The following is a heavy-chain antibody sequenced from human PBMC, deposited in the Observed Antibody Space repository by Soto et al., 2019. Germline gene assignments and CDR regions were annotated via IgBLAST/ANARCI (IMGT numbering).Heavy chain of an antibody. CDR3: ARAHPPFYYYGLVSYYNPDYYGIYV. CDR2: INPNSGGT. V-gene: IGHV1-2*04. Sequence: GASVKVSCKVSGYTLTELSMHWVRQSPGKGLEWMGWINPNSGGTNYAQKFQGWVTMTRDTSISTAYMELSRLRSDDTAVYYCARAHPPFYYYGLVSYYNPDYYGIYVWGQRTTVTVSS. D-gene: IGHD3-10*01. CDR1: GYTLTELS. J-gene: IGHJ6*02.